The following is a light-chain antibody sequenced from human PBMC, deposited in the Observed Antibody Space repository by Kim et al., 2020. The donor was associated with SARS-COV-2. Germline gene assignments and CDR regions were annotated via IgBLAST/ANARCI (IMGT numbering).Light chain of an antibody. J-gene: IGLJ3*02. CDR3: SAWDDTLRGPV. V-gene: IGLV1-44*01. Sequence: ELTQPPSASGTPGQRVIISCSGSSSNIGSNTVNWYQLRPGAAPKLLIYDNNQRPSGVPDRFSGSKSGTSLSLAISGLRSEDEADYYCSAWDDTLRGPVFVGGTKVSV. CDR1: SSNIGSNT. CDR2: DNN.